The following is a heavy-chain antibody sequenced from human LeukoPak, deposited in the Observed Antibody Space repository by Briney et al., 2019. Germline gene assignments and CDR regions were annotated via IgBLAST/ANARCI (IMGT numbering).Heavy chain of an antibody. CDR3: ARGSRKPAQWLALNPINWFDP. Sequence: SETLSLTCTVSGGSISSYYWSWIRQPAGKGLEWIGRIYTSGSTNYNPSLKSRVTMSVDTSKNQFSLKLSSVTAADTAVYYCARGSRKPAQWLALNPINWFDPWGQGTLVTVSS. CDR1: GGSISSYY. D-gene: IGHD6-19*01. V-gene: IGHV4-4*07. J-gene: IGHJ5*02. CDR2: IYTSGST.